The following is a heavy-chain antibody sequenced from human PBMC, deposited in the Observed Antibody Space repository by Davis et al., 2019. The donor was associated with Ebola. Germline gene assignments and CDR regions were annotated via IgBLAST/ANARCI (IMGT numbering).Heavy chain of an antibody. CDR2: IYPGDSDT. D-gene: IGHD4/OR15-4a*01. J-gene: IGHJ4*02. CDR3: ARQASLYGAIDY. CDR1: GYSFTSYW. V-gene: IGHV5-51*01. Sequence: GGSLRLSCKGSGYSFTSYWIAWVRQMPGKGLEWMGIIYPGDSDTRYSPSFEGQVTISVDRSITTAHLQWSSLKASDAAIYYCARQASLYGAIDYWGQGTLVTVSS.